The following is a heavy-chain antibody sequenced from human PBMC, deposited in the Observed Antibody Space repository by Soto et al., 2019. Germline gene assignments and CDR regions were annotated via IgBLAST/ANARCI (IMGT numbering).Heavy chain of an antibody. CDR2: ISGSGGST. CDR1: GFTFSSYA. Sequence: EVQLLESGGGLVQPGGSLRLSCAASGFTFSSYAMSWVRQAPGKGLEWVSGISGSGGSTYYADSVKGRFTISRDNSKNTLYLRINSLRAEDTAVYYCAKESSSSPIYYYGMDVWGQGTTVTVSS. V-gene: IGHV3-23*01. J-gene: IGHJ6*02. D-gene: IGHD6-6*01. CDR3: AKESSSSPIYYYGMDV.